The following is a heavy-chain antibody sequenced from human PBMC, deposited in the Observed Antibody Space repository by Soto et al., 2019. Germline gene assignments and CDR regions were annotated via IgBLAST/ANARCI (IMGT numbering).Heavy chain of an antibody. CDR2: MNPNSGNT. CDR3: ARGGEKSRVTIFGVVIQYYYYYMDV. D-gene: IGHD3-3*01. CDR1: GYTFTSYD. V-gene: IGHV1-8*01. Sequence: ASVKVSCKASGYTFTSYDINWVRQATGQGLEWMGWMNPNSGNTGYAQKFQGRVTMTRNTSISTAYMELSSLRSEDTAVYYCARGGEKSRVTIFGVVIQYYYYYMDVWGKGTTVTVSS. J-gene: IGHJ6*03.